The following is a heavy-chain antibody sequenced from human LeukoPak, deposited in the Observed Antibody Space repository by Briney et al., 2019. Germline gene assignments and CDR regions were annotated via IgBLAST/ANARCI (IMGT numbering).Heavy chain of an antibody. J-gene: IGHJ4*02. CDR3: ARVYGIAVAGMSDY. D-gene: IGHD6-19*01. V-gene: IGHV1-2*02. Sequence: VASVKVSCKASGYTFTGYYMHWVRQAPGQGLEWMGWINPNSGGTNYAQKFQGRVTMTRDTSISTAYMELSRLRSDDTAVYYCARVYGIAVAGMSDYWGQGTLVTVSS. CDR2: INPNSGGT. CDR1: GYTFTGYY.